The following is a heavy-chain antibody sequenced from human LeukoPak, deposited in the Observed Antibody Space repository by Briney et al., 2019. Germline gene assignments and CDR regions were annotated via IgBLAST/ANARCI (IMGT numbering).Heavy chain of an antibody. CDR3: AKEVEVQWLAFFDY. V-gene: IGHV3-30*18. CDR1: GFTFSSYG. Sequence: GGSLRLSCAASGFTFSSYGMHWVRQAPGKGLEWVAVISYDGSNKYYADSVKGRFTISRDNSKNTLYLQMNSLRAEDTAVYYCAKEVEVQWLAFFDYWGQGTLVTVSS. D-gene: IGHD6-19*01. CDR2: ISYDGSNK. J-gene: IGHJ4*02.